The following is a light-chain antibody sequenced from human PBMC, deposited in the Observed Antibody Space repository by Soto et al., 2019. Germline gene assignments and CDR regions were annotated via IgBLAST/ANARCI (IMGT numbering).Light chain of an antibody. CDR1: QSVSSN. J-gene: IGKJ1*01. CDR3: QQYNNCPRT. V-gene: IGKV3-15*01. CDR2: GAS. Sequence: EIVMTQSPATLSVSPGERATLSCRARQSVSSNLAWYQQKPGQAPRLLISGASTRATCIPARFSGSGSWTEFTLTISSLQSEDFAVYYCQQYNNCPRTFGQGTKVDIK.